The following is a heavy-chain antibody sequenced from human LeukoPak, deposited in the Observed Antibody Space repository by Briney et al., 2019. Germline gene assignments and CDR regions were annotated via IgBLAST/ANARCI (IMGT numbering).Heavy chain of an antibody. CDR1: GFTFSAYS. J-gene: IGHJ4*02. D-gene: IGHD6-13*01. CDR3: AREIWTAAAGRYDY. CDR2: ISSTSIYR. Sequence: GGSLRLSCAASGFTFSAYSMNWVRQAPGKGLEWVSSISSTSIYRYYGDPVKGRFTISRDNAKNSLYLQMNSLRAEDTAVYYCAREIWTAAAGRYDYWGQGTLVTVSS. V-gene: IGHV3-21*01.